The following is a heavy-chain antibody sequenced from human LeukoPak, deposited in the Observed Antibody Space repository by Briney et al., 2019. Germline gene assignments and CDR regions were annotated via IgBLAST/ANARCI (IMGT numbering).Heavy chain of an antibody. CDR2: IYYGGST. D-gene: IGHD5-12*01. Sequence: PSETLSLTCTVSGGSISSGGYYWSWIRQHPGKGLEWIGYIYYGGSTYYNPSLKSRVTISVDTSKNQFSLKLSSVTAADTAVYYCARQRPPGYEANYWGQGTLVTVSS. CDR1: GGSISSGGYY. CDR3: ARQRPPGYEANY. V-gene: IGHV4-31*03. J-gene: IGHJ4*02.